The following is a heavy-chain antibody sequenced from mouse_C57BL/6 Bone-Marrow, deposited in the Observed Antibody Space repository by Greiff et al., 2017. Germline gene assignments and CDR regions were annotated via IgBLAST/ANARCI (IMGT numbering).Heavy chain of an antibody. Sequence: LVESGAELVKPGASVKISCKASGYSFSSYWMNWVKQRPGKGLEWIGQIYPGDGDTNYNGKFKGKATLTADKSSSTAYMQLSSLTSEDSAVYCCARAGTPWYFDVCGTGTTVTVSS. J-gene: IGHJ1*03. V-gene: IGHV1-80*01. CDR2: IYPGDGDT. CDR3: ARAGTPWYFDV. CDR1: GYSFSSYW. D-gene: IGHD3-3*01.